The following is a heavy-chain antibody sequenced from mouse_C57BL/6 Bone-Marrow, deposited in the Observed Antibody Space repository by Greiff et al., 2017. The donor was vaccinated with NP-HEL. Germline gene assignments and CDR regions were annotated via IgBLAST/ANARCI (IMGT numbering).Heavy chain of an antibody. CDR2: FYPGSGSI. J-gene: IGHJ3*01. CDR1: GYTFTEYT. D-gene: IGHD1-1*01. V-gene: IGHV1-62-2*01. CDR3: ARNEEKSPHHYYGSSYGFAD. Sequence: VQLQQSGAELVKPGASVKLSCKASGYTFTEYTIHWVKQRSGQGLEWIGWFYPGSGSIKYNEKFKDKATLTADKSSSTVYMELSRLTSEDSAVYYCARNEEKSPHHYYGSSYGFADWGQGTLVTVSA.